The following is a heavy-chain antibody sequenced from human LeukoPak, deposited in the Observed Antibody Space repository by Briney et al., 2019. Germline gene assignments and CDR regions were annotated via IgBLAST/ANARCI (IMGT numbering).Heavy chain of an antibody. CDR3: ARDCSSTRCFRGGFDP. J-gene: IGHJ5*02. V-gene: IGHV3-7*01. D-gene: IGHD2-2*01. CDR1: GFTFSSYW. Sequence: PGGSPRLSCAASGFTFSSYWMTWVRQAPGKGLEWVANIKQDGSEKYYMDSVKGRFTVSRDDAKNSLYLQMNSLRVEDTAVYYCARDCSSTRCFRGGFDPWGQGTLVIVSS. CDR2: IKQDGSEK.